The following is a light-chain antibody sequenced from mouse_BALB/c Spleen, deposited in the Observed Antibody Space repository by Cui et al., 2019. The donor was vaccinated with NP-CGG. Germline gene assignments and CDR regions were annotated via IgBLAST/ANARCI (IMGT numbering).Light chain of an antibody. CDR2: GTN. CDR3: ALWYSNHWV. V-gene: IGLV1*01. J-gene: IGLJ1*01. Sequence: QAVVTQESALTTSPGETVTLTCRSSTATVTTSNYANWVQEKPDHLFTGLIGGTNNRVPGVPARFSGSLIGDKAALTITGAQTKDEAIYFCALWYSNHWVFGGGTKLTVL. CDR1: TATVTTSNY.